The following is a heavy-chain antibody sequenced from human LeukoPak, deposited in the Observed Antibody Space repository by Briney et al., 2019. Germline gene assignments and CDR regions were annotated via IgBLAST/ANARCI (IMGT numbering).Heavy chain of an antibody. CDR2: IKEDGSEK. CDR3: ATDVGGD. D-gene: IGHD3-16*01. Sequence: GGSLRLSCAASGFTFSRDWMTWVRQAPGKGLEWVANIKEDGSEKYYADSVKGRFTISRDNAKNSLYLQMNTLRAEDTALYYCATDVGGDWGQGTPVSVSS. V-gene: IGHV3-7*01. J-gene: IGHJ4*02. CDR1: GFTFSRDW.